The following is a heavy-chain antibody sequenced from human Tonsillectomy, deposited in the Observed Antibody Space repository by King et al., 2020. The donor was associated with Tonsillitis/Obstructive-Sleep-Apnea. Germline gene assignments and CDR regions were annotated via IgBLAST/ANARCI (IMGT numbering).Heavy chain of an antibody. V-gene: IGHV4-39*01. CDR1: GGSISSSSYY. CDR2: IFYSGST. J-gene: IGHJ4*02. Sequence: LQLQESGPGLVKPSETLSLTCTVSGGSISSSSYYWGWIRQPPGKGLEWIGSIFYSGSTYYNPSLKRRVTISVDTSKNQFSLKLSSVTAADTAVYYCATDSFGYYLFDYWGQGTLVTVSS. CDR3: ATDSFGYYLFDY. D-gene: IGHD3-22*01.